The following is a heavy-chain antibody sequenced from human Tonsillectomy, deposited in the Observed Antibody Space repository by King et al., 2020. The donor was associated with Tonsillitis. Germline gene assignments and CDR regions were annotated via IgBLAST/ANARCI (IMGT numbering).Heavy chain of an antibody. J-gene: IGHJ6*02. CDR2: INHSGST. D-gene: IGHD2-15*01. V-gene: IGHV4-34*01. CDR3: ARQGFAGSDYYYSGMDV. Sequence: VQLPQWGAGLLKPSETLSLTCAVSGGSFSGYYWSWIRQPPGKGLEWIGEINHSGSTNYNPSLKSRVTISVDTSKNQFSLKLSSVTAADTAVYYCARQGFAGSDYYYSGMDVWGQGTTVTVSS. CDR1: GGSFSGYY.